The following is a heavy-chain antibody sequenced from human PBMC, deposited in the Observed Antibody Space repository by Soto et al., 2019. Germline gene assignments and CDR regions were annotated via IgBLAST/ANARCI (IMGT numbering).Heavy chain of an antibody. V-gene: IGHV4-34*01. J-gene: IGHJ4*02. Sequence: SETLSLTCAVYGGSFSGYYWSWIRQPPGKGLEWIGEINHSGSTNYNPSLKSRVTISADTSKNQFSLKLSSVTAADTAVYYCARGPPRGDSSGPAYYFDYWGQGTLVTVSS. CDR3: ARGPPRGDSSGPAYYFDY. CDR2: INHSGST. CDR1: GGSFSGYY. D-gene: IGHD3-22*01.